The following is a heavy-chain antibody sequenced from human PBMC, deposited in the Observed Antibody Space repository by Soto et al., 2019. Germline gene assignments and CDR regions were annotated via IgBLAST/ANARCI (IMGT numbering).Heavy chain of an antibody. CDR1: GFTFSHYA. J-gene: IGHJ4*02. CDR3: AKDYDIWSASVNTYFHS. CDR2: MSHDENRK. V-gene: IGHV3-30*18. Sequence: PGGSLRLSCAASGFTFSHYAMHWVRHSPGKGLEWVAFMSHDENRKLYSDSVKGRFTISRDNSKSTLYLQVSRLRAEDTAVYYCAKDYDIWSASVNTYFHSWGLGTLVTAPQ. D-gene: IGHD3-3*01.